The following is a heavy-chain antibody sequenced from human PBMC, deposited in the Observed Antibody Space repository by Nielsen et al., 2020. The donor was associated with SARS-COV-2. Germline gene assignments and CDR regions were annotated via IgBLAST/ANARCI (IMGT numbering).Heavy chain of an antibody. Sequence: SETLSLTCTVYGGSISSRNYYWGWMREPPGKGLEWIGTIYYSGSVSYNPSLRSRVTISVDTSKKHFSLKLTSVTAADTAVYFCARGDIAVVPAAMFRGDDAFDIWGQGTMVRVSS. CDR3: ARGDIAVVPAAMFRGDDAFDI. J-gene: IGHJ3*02. CDR1: GGSISSRNYY. CDR2: IYYSGSV. V-gene: IGHV4-39*02. D-gene: IGHD2-2*01.